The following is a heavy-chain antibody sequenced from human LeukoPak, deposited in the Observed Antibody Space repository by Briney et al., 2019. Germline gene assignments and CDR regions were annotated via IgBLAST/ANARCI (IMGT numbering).Heavy chain of an antibody. D-gene: IGHD6-13*01. Sequence: GGSLRLSCAASGFTFSSYAMSWVRQAPGKGLEWVSAISVSGSSTYYADSVKGRFTISRDSSKNTLYLQMNSLRAEDTAVYYCAKVIGSWGNDYWGQGTLVTVSS. CDR3: AKVIGSWGNDY. CDR2: ISVSGSST. CDR1: GFTFSSYA. V-gene: IGHV3-23*01. J-gene: IGHJ4*02.